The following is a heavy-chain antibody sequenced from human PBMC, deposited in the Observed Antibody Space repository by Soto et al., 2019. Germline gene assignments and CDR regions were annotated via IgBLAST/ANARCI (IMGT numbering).Heavy chain of an antibody. J-gene: IGHJ5*02. D-gene: IGHD3-3*01. CDR2: IYSSGNT. Sequence: ETLSLTCSVSGGTISGYYWTWIRQPAGKGLEWIGRIYSSGNTKYNPSLQSRVTMSLDTSNNQFSLRLTSVTAADTAVYYCARGQRFSDWFDPWGQGTLVTVSS. V-gene: IGHV4-4*07. CDR3: ARGQRFSDWFDP. CDR1: GGTISGYY.